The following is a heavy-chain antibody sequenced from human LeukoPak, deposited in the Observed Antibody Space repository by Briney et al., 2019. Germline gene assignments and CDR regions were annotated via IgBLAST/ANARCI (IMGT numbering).Heavy chain of an antibody. CDR2: INHSGST. Sequence: TSETLSLTCAVYGGSFSGYYWSWIRQPPGKGLEWIGEINHSGSTNYNPSLKSRVTISVDTSKNQFSLKLSSVTAADTAVYYCASLRWGYCCSTSCYSFGFYYWGQGTLVTVSS. CDR3: ASLRWGYCCSTSCYSFGFYY. CDR1: GGSFSGYY. J-gene: IGHJ4*02. D-gene: IGHD2-2*01. V-gene: IGHV4-34*01.